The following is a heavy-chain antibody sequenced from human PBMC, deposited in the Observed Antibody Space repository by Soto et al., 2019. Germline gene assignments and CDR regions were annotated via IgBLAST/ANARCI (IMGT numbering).Heavy chain of an antibody. Sequence: QEQLVESGGAVVQPGRSLRLSCAASGFPLSSDGMHWVRQAPGKGLEWVAIIYYDGRKKYYADSVQGRFTITRDNSNNMVYLQLHSLRVDGTAVYYGARDGYLGLRRDEYFAMDVWGQGTKVTVSS. J-gene: IGHJ6*02. V-gene: IGHV3-30*19. CDR3: ARDGYLGLRRDEYFAMDV. CDR1: GFPLSSDG. CDR2: IYYDGRKK. D-gene: IGHD3-16*01.